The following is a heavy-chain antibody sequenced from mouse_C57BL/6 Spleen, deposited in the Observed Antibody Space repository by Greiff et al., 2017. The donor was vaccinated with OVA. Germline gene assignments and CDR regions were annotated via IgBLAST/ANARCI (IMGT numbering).Heavy chain of an antibody. V-gene: IGHV1-4*01. CDR3: ARRSDFDY. J-gene: IGHJ2*01. CDR2: INPSSGYT. CDR1: GYTFTSYT. Sequence: VKLMESGAELARPGASVKMSCKASGYTFTSYTMHWVKQRPGQGLEWIGYINPSSGYTKYNQKFKDKATLTADKSSSTAYMQLSSLTSEDSAVYYCARRSDFDYWGQGTTLTVSS.